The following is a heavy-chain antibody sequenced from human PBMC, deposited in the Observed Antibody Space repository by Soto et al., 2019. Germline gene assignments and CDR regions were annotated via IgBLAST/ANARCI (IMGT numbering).Heavy chain of an antibody. CDR2: ISGSGGST. CDR1: GFTFSSYA. V-gene: IGHV3-23*01. CDR3: AKDYYDSSGPLFDY. J-gene: IGHJ4*02. Sequence: PGGSLRLSCAASGFTFSSYAMSWVRQAPGKGLEWVSAISGSGGSTYYADSVKGRFTIPRDNSKNTLYLQMNSLRAEDTAVYYCAKDYYDSSGPLFDYWGQGTLVTVSS. D-gene: IGHD3-22*01.